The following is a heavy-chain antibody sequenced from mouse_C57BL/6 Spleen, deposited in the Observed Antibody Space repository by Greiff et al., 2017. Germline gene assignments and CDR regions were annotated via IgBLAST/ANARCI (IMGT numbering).Heavy chain of an antibody. CDR2: ISSGSSTI. CDR3: ARDPPEGYYFDY. Sequence: DVMLVESGGGLVKPGGSLKLSCAASGFTFSDYGMHWVRQAPEKGLEWVAYISSGSSTIYYADTVKGRFTISRDNAKNTLFLQMTSLRSEDTAMYYCARDPPEGYYFDYWGQGTTLTVSS. J-gene: IGHJ2*01. CDR1: GFTFSDYG. V-gene: IGHV5-17*01.